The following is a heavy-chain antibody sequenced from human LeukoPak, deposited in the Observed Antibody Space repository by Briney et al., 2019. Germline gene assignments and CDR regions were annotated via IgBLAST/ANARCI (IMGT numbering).Heavy chain of an antibody. J-gene: IGHJ6*03. D-gene: IGHD2-21*01. CDR3: AREAYCGGPSCFAVSYMDV. CDR1: GFTFTEYW. V-gene: IGHV3-7*01. CDR2: IKQNGSEV. Sequence: GGSLRLSCAASGFTFTEYWMTWVRQAPGQRLEWVANIKQNGSEVYYVDSVEGRFTISRDNTKNSVYLQMISLGVEDTAVYYCAREAYCGGPSCFAVSYMDVWGEGTTVTVS.